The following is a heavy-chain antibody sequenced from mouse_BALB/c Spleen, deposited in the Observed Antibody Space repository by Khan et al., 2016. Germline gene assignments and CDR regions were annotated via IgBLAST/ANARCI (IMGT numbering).Heavy chain of an antibody. Sequence: QVRLQQSGPGLVQPSQSLSITCTVSGFSLTSYGVHWVRQSPGKGLEWLGVIWSGGSTDNNAALISRLSISKDKSKSQVFFKMNSLQANDTAIYHCARTDYLGQGTTLTVSS. CDR1: GFSLTSYG. CDR3: ARTDY. J-gene: IGHJ2*01. CDR2: IWSGGST. V-gene: IGHV2-2*02.